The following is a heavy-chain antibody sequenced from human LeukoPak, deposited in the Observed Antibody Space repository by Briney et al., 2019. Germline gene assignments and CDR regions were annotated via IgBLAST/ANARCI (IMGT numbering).Heavy chain of an antibody. CDR3: ARGEERNFYYYYGMDV. CDR2: INPNSGGT. J-gene: IGHJ6*02. Sequence: ASVTVSCKASGYSFTGYYIHWVRQAPGQGLEWMGWINPNSGGTSYVQKFQGWVTMTRDTSISTAYMELNSLRSNDTAVYYCARGEERNFYYYYGMDVWGQGTTVTVSS. V-gene: IGHV1-2*04. CDR1: GYSFTGYY. D-gene: IGHD1-1*01.